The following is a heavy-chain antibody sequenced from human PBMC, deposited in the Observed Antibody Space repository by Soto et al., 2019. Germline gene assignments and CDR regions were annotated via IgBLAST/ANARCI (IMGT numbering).Heavy chain of an antibody. Sequence: LETLSLPYTVSGGSISSSSFYWGWIRQPPGKGLEWIGSIYYSGSNYYNPSLKSRVTISVDTSKNQFSLKLSSVTAADTAVYYCARRDGAARPVPYYFDYWGQGTLVTVSS. D-gene: IGHD6-6*01. CDR1: GGSISSSSFY. CDR3: ARRDGAARPVPYYFDY. V-gene: IGHV4-39*01. CDR2: IYYSGSN. J-gene: IGHJ4*02.